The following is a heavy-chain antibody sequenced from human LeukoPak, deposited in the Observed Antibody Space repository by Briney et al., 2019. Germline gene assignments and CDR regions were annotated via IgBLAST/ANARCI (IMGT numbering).Heavy chain of an antibody. CDR2: ILHSGST. J-gene: IGHJ4*02. Sequence: PSETLSLTCAVSGYSISSGNYWGWIRQPPGKGLEWIGNILHSGSTYYNPSLKSRVTISVDTSKNQFSLKLSSVTAADTAVYYCARLGQWYETYYFDYWGQGTLVTVSS. D-gene: IGHD6-19*01. CDR3: ARLGQWYETYYFDY. V-gene: IGHV4-38-2*01. CDR1: GYSISSGNY.